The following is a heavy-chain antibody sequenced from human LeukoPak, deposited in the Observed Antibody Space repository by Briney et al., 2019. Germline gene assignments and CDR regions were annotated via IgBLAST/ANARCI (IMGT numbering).Heavy chain of an antibody. CDR1: GFTFSSYS. J-gene: IGHJ5*02. V-gene: IGHV3-21*01. CDR2: ISSSGSYI. CDR3: ATLLGATAWDWFDP. D-gene: IGHD1-26*01. Sequence: PGGSLRLSCAASGFTFSSYSMNWVRQAPGKGLEWVSSISSSGSYINYADSVKGRFTISRDNAKNSLDLQMNSLRDDDTAAYYCATLLGATAWDWFDPWGQGTLVTVSS.